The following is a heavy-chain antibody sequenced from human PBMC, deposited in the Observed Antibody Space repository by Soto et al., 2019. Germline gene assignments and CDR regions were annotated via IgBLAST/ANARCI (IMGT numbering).Heavy chain of an antibody. CDR2: IIPILATP. D-gene: IGHD3-22*01. Sequence: QVQLVQSGAEVKKPGSSVKVSCKASGGTFSSYAFSWVRQAPGQGLEWMGRIIPILATPNYAQKFQGRVTMTADESTSTAYMELSTLRSEDTAVYFCASSRGYWGDAFDIWGQGTMVTVSS. CDR1: GGTFSSYA. V-gene: IGHV1-69*11. CDR3: ASSRGYWGDAFDI. J-gene: IGHJ3*02.